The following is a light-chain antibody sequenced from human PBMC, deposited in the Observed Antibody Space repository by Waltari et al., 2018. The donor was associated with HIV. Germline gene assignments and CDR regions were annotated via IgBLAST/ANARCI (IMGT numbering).Light chain of an antibody. Sequence: AIRMTQSPSSFSASTGDAINITCRASRDVNSDLAWYRQKPGKAPEMLISSVSALRSGVPSGFSGSGSGTDFTLSISCLQSDDFATYFCQQYSLFPLSFGGGTKV. CDR2: SVS. J-gene: IGKJ4*01. V-gene: IGKV1-8*01. CDR3: QQYSLFPLS. CDR1: RDVNSD.